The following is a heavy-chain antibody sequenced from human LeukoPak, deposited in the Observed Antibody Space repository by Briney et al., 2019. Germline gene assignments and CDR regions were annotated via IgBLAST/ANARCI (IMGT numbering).Heavy chain of an antibody. V-gene: IGHV4-34*01. D-gene: IGHD2/OR15-2a*01. CDR1: GGSFSGYY. J-gene: IGHJ4*02. CDR3: ARADPSTTAPHDY. Sequence: SETLSLTCAVYGGSFSGYYWSWIRQPPGKGLEWIGEINHSGSTNYTPSLKSRVTISVDTSKNQFSLKLSSVAAADTAVYYCARADPSTTAPHDYWGQGTLVTVSS. CDR2: INHSGST.